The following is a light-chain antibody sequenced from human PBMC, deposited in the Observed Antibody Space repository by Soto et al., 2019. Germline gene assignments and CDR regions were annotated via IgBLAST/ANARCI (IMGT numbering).Light chain of an antibody. CDR1: QSVGNK. CDR2: DAS. J-gene: IGKJ2*01. V-gene: IGKV3-15*01. Sequence: ELMMMQSTATLSVSPGERATLSCRASQSVGNKLAWYQQKPGQAPRLLIYDASSRATGIPARFSGSGSGAEFTLTISSLQSEDFAVYYCQQYNNWPMYTFGQGTKLEIK. CDR3: QQYNNWPMYT.